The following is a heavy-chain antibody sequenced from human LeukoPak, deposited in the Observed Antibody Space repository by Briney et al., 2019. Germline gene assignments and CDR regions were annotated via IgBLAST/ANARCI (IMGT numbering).Heavy chain of an antibody. D-gene: IGHD3-3*01. CDR1: GYTLTELS. V-gene: IGHV1-24*01. J-gene: IGHJ5*02. CDR3: ARDSLPNYDFWSGYYSNWFDP. CDR2: FDPEDGET. Sequence: ASVKVSCKVSGYTLTELSMHWVRQAPGKGLEWMGGFDPEDGETIYAQKFQGRVTMTEDTSTDTAYMELRSLRSDDTAVYYCARDSLPNYDFWSGYYSNWFDPWGQGTLVTVSS.